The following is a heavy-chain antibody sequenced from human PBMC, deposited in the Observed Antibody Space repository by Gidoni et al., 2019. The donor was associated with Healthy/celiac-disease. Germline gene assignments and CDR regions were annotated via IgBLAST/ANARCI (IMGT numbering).Heavy chain of an antibody. D-gene: IGHD3-3*01. CDR1: GCSISSRSYY. V-gene: IGHV4-39*01. J-gene: IGHJ4*02. Sequence: QLQLQESGPGLVKPSETLSLTCTVSGCSISSRSYYWGWIRQPPGKGLEWIGSIYYSGSTYYNPSLKSRVTISVDTSKNQFSLKLSSVTAADTAVYYCARLTGEWLTPIFDYWGQGTLVTVSS. CDR2: IYYSGST. CDR3: ARLTGEWLTPIFDY.